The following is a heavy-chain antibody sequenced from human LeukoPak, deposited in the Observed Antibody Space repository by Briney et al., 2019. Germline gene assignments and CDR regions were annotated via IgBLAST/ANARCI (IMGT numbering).Heavy chain of an antibody. CDR3: ARSESITIFGVVIIEPFDP. J-gene: IGHJ5*02. CDR2: IYTSGST. CDR1: GGSISSGSYY. V-gene: IGHV4-61*02. D-gene: IGHD3-3*01. Sequence: SETLSLTCTVSGGSISSGSYYWSWIRQPAGKGLEWIGRIYTSGSTNYNPSLKSRVTISVDTSKNQFSLKLSSVTAADTAVYYCARSESITIFGVVIIEPFDPWGQGTLVTVSS.